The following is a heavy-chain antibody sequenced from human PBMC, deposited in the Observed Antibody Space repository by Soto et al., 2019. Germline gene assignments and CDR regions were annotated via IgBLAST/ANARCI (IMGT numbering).Heavy chain of an antibody. CDR1: GFTFSSHG. D-gene: IGHD2-15*01. CDR2: ISYDGSNK. V-gene: IGHV3-30*18. CDR3: AKDPSPCSGGSCYSGYYFDY. J-gene: IGHJ4*02. Sequence: QVQLVESGGGVVQPGRSLRLSCAASGFTFSSHGMHWVRQAPGKGLEWVAVISYDGSNKYYADSVKGRFTISRDNSKNTLYLQMNSLRAEDTAVYYCAKDPSPCSGGSCYSGYYFDYWGQGTLVTVSS.